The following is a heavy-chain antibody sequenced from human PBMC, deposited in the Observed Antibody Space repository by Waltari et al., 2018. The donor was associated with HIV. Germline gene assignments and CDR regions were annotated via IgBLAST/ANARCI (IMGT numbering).Heavy chain of an antibody. CDR2: ISFDGRNE. Sequence: QVQLVESGGGVVQPGKSLRISWAASAFHFSKFGRHWARLAPGKGLDWVAVISFDGRNEYYADSVKGRFTISRDNSKNTVYLQMNSLRADDTAVYYCAKEGWELLQFGYYFDYWGQGTLVTVSS. CDR3: AKEGWELLQFGYYFDY. CDR1: AFHFSKFG. D-gene: IGHD1-26*01. J-gene: IGHJ4*02. V-gene: IGHV3-30*18.